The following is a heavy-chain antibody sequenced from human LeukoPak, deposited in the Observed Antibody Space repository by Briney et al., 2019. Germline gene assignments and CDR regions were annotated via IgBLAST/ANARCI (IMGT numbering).Heavy chain of an antibody. J-gene: IGHJ4*02. Sequence: ASVKVSCKASGYTFTSYGISWVRQAPGQGLEWMGIINPSGGSTSYAQKFQGRVTMTRDTSTSTVYMELSSLRSEDTAVYYCARVSPSYCSSTSCPPGYWGQGTLITVSS. D-gene: IGHD2-2*01. CDR1: GYTFTSYG. CDR2: INPSGGST. CDR3: ARVSPSYCSSTSCPPGY. V-gene: IGHV1-46*01.